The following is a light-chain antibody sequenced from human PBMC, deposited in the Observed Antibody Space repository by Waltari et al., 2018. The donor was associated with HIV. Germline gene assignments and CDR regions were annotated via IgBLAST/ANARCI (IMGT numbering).Light chain of an antibody. V-gene: IGLV3-25*03. Sequence: SYELTQPPSVSVSQGQTARITCSGDALPTQYAYWYQQKPGQAPVLVIYKDSERPSGIPERFSGSSSGTTVTLTISGVQAEDEADYYCQSADSSGTYVFGTGTKVTVL. CDR1: ALPTQY. J-gene: IGLJ1*01. CDR3: QSADSSGTYV. CDR2: KDS.